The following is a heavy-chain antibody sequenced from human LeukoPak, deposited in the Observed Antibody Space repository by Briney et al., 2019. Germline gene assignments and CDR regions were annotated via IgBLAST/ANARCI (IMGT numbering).Heavy chain of an antibody. CDR3: ARGAPIAAPGQYFQH. Sequence: GGSLRLSCAASGFTFSSYWMSWVRQAPGKGLEWVANIKQDGSEKYYVDSVKGRFTISRDNAKNSLYLQMNSLRAEDTAVYYCARGAPIAAPGQYFQHWGQGTLVTVSS. D-gene: IGHD6-13*01. J-gene: IGHJ1*01. V-gene: IGHV3-7*01. CDR1: GFTFSSYW. CDR2: IKQDGSEK.